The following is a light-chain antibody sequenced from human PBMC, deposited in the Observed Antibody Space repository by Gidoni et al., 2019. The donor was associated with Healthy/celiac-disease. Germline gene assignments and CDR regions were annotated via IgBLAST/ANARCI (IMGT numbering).Light chain of an antibody. J-gene: IGLJ1*01. CDR3: CSYAGSYTYV. V-gene: IGLV2-11*01. CDR2: DVS. Sequence: QSALTQHRSVSGSPGQSVTIPCTGTSSDVGGYNSVSWYQPHPGTAPKLLIYDVSKRPSWVPDRFSGSTSGNTASLTISGLQAEDEADYYCCSYAGSYTYVFGTGTKVTVL. CDR1: SSDVGGYNS.